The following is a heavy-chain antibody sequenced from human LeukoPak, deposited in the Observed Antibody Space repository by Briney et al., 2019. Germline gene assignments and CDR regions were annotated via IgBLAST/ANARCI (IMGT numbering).Heavy chain of an antibody. CDR3: ARSYYDILATEPDYYYAMDV. CDR1: GYTFTSYD. V-gene: IGHV1-8*01. CDR2: MNPNSGNT. Sequence: ASVEVSCKASGYTFTSYDINWVRQATGQGLEWMGWMNPNSGNTGYAQKFQGRVTMTRNTSISTAYMELSSLRSEDTAVYYCARSYYDILATEPDYYYAMDVWGQGTTVTVSS. J-gene: IGHJ6*02. D-gene: IGHD3-9*01.